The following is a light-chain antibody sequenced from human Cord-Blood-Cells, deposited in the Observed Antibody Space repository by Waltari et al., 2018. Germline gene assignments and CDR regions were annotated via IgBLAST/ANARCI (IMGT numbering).Light chain of an antibody. Sequence: IVMTQPPDSLAVSLGERATINCKSSPSVLYSSNNKSYLAWYQQKPGQPPKLLIYWASTRESGVPDRFSGSGSGTDYTLTISSLEAEDVAVYYCQQYYSTPLTFGPGTKVDIK. CDR1: PSVLYSSNNKSY. V-gene: IGKV4-1*01. J-gene: IGKJ3*01. CDR3: QQYYSTPLT. CDR2: WAS.